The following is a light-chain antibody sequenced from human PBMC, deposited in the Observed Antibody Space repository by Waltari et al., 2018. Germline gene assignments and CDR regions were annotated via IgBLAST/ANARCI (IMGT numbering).Light chain of an antibody. Sequence: EIVLTQSPGTLSLSPGERATLSCRASQSVSSSYLAWYQQKPGQAPRLLIYGASSRATGIPDRFSGIGSGTDFTLTISRLEPEDFAVYYCQQYGSSPSITFGPGTKVDIK. V-gene: IGKV3-20*01. CDR2: GAS. CDR3: QQYGSSPSIT. J-gene: IGKJ3*01. CDR1: QSVSSSY.